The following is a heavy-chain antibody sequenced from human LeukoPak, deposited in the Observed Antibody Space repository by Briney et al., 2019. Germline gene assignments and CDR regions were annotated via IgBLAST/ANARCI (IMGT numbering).Heavy chain of an antibody. CDR1: GFTFSSYG. D-gene: IGHD2-2*01. CDR3: AKASPTRSSTSFNPNPNYYGMDV. V-gene: IGHV3-30*18. J-gene: IGHJ6*02. Sequence: QPGGSLRLSCAASGFTFSSYGMHWVRQAPGKGLEWVAVISYDGSNKYYADSVKGRFTISRDNSKNTLYLQMNSLRAEDTAVYYCAKASPTRSSTSFNPNPNYYGMDVWGQGTTVTVSS. CDR2: ISYDGSNK.